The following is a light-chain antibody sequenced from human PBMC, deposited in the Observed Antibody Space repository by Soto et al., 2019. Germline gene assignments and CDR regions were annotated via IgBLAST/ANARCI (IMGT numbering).Light chain of an antibody. CDR1: QSVSSTY. CDR3: QQYGSSPQT. V-gene: IGKV3-20*01. J-gene: IGKJ2*01. Sequence: EIVLKQSPGTLSLSPGERATLSCRASQSVSSTYLAWYQRKPGQAPRLLIYGASSRATGIPDRFSGSGSGTDFTLTISRLEPEDFAVYYCQQYGSSPQTFGQGTKLEIK. CDR2: GAS.